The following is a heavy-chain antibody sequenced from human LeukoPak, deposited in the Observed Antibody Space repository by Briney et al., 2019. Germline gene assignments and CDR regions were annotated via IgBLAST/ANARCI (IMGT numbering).Heavy chain of an antibody. V-gene: IGHV4-4*07. CDR2: IYTGGST. J-gene: IGHJ4*02. D-gene: IGHD3-22*01. CDR1: GGSISSYY. CDR3: ARDWHYYDSSGYYYTHFDY. Sequence: PSETLSLTCTVSGGSISSYYWSWIRQPAGKGLEWIGRIYTGGSTNYNPSLKSRVTMSVDTSKNQFSLKLSSVTAADTAVYYCARDWHYYDSSGYYYTHFDYWGQGTLVTVSS.